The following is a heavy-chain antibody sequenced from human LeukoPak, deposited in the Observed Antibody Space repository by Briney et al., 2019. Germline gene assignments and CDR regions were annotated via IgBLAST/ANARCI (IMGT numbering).Heavy chain of an antibody. CDR1: GYSFTSYW. V-gene: IGHV5-51*01. CDR3: ARLNVPVPGLLDY. CDR2: IYPGDSDT. Sequence: GESLQISCQGSGYSFTSYWIGWVRQMPGKGLEWMGIIYPGDSDTRYSPSFQGQVTISADKSISTAYLQWSSLKASDTAMYYCARLNVPVPGLLDYWGQGTLVTVSS. J-gene: IGHJ4*02.